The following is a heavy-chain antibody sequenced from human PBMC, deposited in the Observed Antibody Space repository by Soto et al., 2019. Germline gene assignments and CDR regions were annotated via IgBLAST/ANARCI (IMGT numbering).Heavy chain of an antibody. D-gene: IGHD2-21*01. J-gene: IGHJ6*02. CDR1: GFTFSTCG. V-gene: IGHV3-33*01. CDR2: IWYDGSNK. Sequence: GGSLRLSCAASGFTFSTCGMNWVRQAPGKGLEWVALIWYDGSNKYYADSVKGRFTISRDNSKNTLYLQMNGLRAEDTAVYYCASGEKRAEYYFGMDVCGQGTTVTVYS. CDR3: ASGEKRAEYYFGMDV.